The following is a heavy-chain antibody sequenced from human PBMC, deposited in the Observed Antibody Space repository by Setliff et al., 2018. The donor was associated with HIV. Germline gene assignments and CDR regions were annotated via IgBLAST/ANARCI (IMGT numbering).Heavy chain of an antibody. Sequence: ASVKVSCKASGGNLRNFALSWVRQAPGQGLEWMGGTIPIFNTANYAQKFQGRVSITTDESTNTAYMALNSLRFEDTAVYYCALDGVGYHPLTASMTSYYYSGLDVWGQGTTVTAP. CDR3: ALDGVGYHPLTASMTSYYYSGLDV. CDR1: GGNLRNFA. CDR2: TIPIFNTA. J-gene: IGHJ6*02. D-gene: IGHD2-8*01. V-gene: IGHV1-69*05.